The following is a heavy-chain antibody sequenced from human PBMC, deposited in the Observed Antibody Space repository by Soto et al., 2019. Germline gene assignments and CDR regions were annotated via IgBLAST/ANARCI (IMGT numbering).Heavy chain of an antibody. V-gene: IGHV4-61*01. CDR1: GGSVSSESHY. CDR2: IYYTGST. D-gene: IGHD3-3*01. CDR3: ARDQYDVRSGSYYYAMEV. Sequence: SETLSLTCPESGGSVSSESHYWRWIRQTPGKGLGWVGSIYYTGSTNYNPSLKGPVTMSVDTSRDQVSLRLRSVTRADTAVYYCARDQYDVRSGSYYYAMEVWGQGTKVT. J-gene: IGHJ6*02.